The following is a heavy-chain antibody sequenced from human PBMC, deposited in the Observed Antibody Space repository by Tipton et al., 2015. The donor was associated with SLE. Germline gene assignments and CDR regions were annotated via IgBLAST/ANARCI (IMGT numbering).Heavy chain of an antibody. CDR1: GFTFDDYA. V-gene: IGHV3-9*01. J-gene: IGHJ3*02. Sequence: SLRLSCAASGFTFDDYAMHWVRQAPGKGLEWVSGISWNSGSIGYADSVKGRFTISRDNAKNSLYLQMNSLRAEDTAVYYCARDEYYDILTGYSQYAFDIWGQGTMVTVSS. D-gene: IGHD3-9*01. CDR3: ARDEYYDILTGYSQYAFDI. CDR2: ISWNSGSI.